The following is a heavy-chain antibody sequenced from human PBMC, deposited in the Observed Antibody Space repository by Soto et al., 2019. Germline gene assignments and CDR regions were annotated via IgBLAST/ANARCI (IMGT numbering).Heavy chain of an antibody. Sequence: PGGSLRLSCAASGFTFDDYAMHWVRQAPGKGLEWVSGINWNSGNINYADSVEGRFTISRDNAEKSLYLQMDDLRPEDTALYYCTKDIWAGSSSWEGVFHIWGQGTMVTVSS. D-gene: IGHD6-13*01. CDR3: TKDIWAGSSSWEGVFHI. V-gene: IGHV3-9*01. CDR1: GFTFDDYA. CDR2: INWNSGNI. J-gene: IGHJ3*02.